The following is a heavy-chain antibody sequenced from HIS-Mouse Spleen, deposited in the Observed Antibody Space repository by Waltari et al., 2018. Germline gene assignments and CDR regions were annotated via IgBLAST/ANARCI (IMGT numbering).Heavy chain of an antibody. CDR1: GGSISSSSYY. CDR2: IDYRCRT. CDR3: AREIPYSSSWYDWYFDL. J-gene: IGHJ2*01. D-gene: IGHD6-13*01. Sequence: QLQLQDSGPGLVKPSETLSLTCTVSGGSISSSSYYWGWIRQPPGKGLEWIGSIDYRCRTYYNPTRKRRVTISVDTSKNQFSLKLSSVTAADTAVYYCAREIPYSSSWYDWYFDLWGRGTLVTVSS. V-gene: IGHV4-39*07.